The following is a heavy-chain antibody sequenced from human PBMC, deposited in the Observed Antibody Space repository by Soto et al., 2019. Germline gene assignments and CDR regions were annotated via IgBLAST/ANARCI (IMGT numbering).Heavy chain of an antibody. CDR3: TGITSFRGMDV. D-gene: IGHD3-10*01. V-gene: IGHV6-1*01. Sequence: PXQTLSLTCAISGDSVSSNSAACNWIRHSPSRGLEWLGRTYYRSKWNNDYALSVKRRITINPDTPKNQVSLHLYSVTPEDTAVYYCTGITSFRGMDVWGQGTPVTVSS. J-gene: IGHJ6*02. CDR1: GDSVSSNSAA. CDR2: TYYRSKWNN.